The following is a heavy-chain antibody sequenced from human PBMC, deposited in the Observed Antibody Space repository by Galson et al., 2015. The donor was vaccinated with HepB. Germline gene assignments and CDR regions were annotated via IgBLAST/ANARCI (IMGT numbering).Heavy chain of an antibody. J-gene: IGHJ4*02. Sequence: SVKVSCKASGYPFTNYAMNWVRQAPGQGLEWMGWISTNTGNPSYAQGFTGRFVFSLDTSVSTAYLQISNLEAEDTAVYYCARDRYYDSGNYAYWGQGTLVTVSS. CDR1: GYPFTNYA. D-gene: IGHD3-10*01. V-gene: IGHV7-4-1*02. CDR2: ISTNTGNP. CDR3: ARDRYYDSGNYAY.